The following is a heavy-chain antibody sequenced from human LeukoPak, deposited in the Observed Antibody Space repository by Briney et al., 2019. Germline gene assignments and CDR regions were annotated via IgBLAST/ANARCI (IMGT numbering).Heavy chain of an antibody. D-gene: IGHD5-18*01. CDR1: GFSFSNYA. J-gene: IGHJ4*02. CDR3: ARDSYGLDY. CDR2: ISYDGSNK. Sequence: PGGSLRLSCAASGFSFSNYAMHWLRQAPGKGLEWVAVISYDGSNKYYADSEKGRFTISRDNSKNTLYLQMDSLRGEDTAVYYCARDSYGLDYWGQGTLVTVSS. V-gene: IGHV3-30-3*01.